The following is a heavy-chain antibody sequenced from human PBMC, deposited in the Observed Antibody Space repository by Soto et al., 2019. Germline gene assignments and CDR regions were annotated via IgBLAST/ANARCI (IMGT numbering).Heavy chain of an antibody. D-gene: IGHD3-10*01. CDR1: AFTFSRFA. CDR2: ISGRGDKT. Sequence: GGSLRLSCVASAFTFSRFAMSWVRQTPGKGLEWVSAISGRGDKTFYADSVKGRFTISRDNSKNTLYLQMNSLRVEDTAVYYCAKGLSGSGAYQWFDPWGQGTLVTVSS. J-gene: IGHJ5*02. V-gene: IGHV3-23*01. CDR3: AKGLSGSGAYQWFDP.